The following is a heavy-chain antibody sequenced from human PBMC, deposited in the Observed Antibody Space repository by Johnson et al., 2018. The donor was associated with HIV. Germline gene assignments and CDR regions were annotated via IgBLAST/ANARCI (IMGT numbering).Heavy chain of an antibody. CDR3: AKGMGLSIGELSDAFHF. V-gene: IGHV3-48*01. D-gene: IGHD3-10*01. J-gene: IGHJ3*01. CDR2: ISGSGTNI. CDR1: GFTFSSYG. Sequence: VQLVESGGGVVQPGGSLRLSCAASGFTFSSYGMHWVRQAPGKGLEWVSYISGSGTNIYYADSVKGRFTISRDNSKNTLNLQMNSLRPEDTAVYYCAKGMGLSIGELSDAFHFWGLGTVVTVSS.